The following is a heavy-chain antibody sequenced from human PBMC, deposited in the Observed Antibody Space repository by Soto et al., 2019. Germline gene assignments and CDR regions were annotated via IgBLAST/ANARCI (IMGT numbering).Heavy chain of an antibody. V-gene: IGHV1-3*01. J-gene: IGHJ6*02. CDR3: ARDLNGVLRFLEWLPHYYYGMDV. CDR1: GYTISIYA. D-gene: IGHD3-3*01. CDR2: INAGNGNT. Sequence: VSVNLSCKTAGYTISIYAMHWVRQAPRQRLEWMGWINAGNGNTKYSQKFQGRVTITRDTSASTAYMELSSLRSEDTAVYYCARDLNGVLRFLEWLPHYYYGMDVWGQGTTVTVSS.